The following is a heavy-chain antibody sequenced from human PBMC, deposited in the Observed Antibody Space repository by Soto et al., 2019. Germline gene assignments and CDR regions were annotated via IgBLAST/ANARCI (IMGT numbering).Heavy chain of an antibody. CDR2: IRNKAKSYTT. V-gene: IGHV3-72*01. CDR1: GFTFSDHY. J-gene: IGHJ4*02. D-gene: IGHD3-10*01. CDR3: TRESYGAPDF. Sequence: EVHLVESGGGLVQPGGSLRLSCVASGFTFSDHYMDWVRQAPGKGLEWVGRIRNKAKSYTTEYAASVKGRFTVSRDDSKTLVYLQMNSLKTEDTAVYFCTRESYGAPDFWGQGTRVTVSS.